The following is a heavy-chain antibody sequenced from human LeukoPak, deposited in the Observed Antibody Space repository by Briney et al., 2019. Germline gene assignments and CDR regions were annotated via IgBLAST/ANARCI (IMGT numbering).Heavy chain of an antibody. CDR1: GLTFSNYA. J-gene: IGHJ3*01. V-gene: IGHV3-23*01. Sequence: GGSLRLSCAASGLTFSNYAMTWVRQAPGKGLEWISSITGRGGTSYTDSVKGRFTVYRDNSKNTLYLQMNSLRVGDTALYYCAKDPNGDYVGAFDSWGQGTMVTVFS. CDR3: AKDPNGDYVGAFDS. D-gene: IGHD4-17*01. CDR2: ITGRGGT.